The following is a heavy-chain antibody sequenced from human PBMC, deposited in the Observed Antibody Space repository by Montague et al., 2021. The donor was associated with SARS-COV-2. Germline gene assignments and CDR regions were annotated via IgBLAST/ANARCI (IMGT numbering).Heavy chain of an antibody. V-gene: IGHV4-59*01. CDR2: IYYSGNT. Sequence: SETLSLTCTVSGGSISSYYWSWIRQPPGKGLEWIGYIYYSGNTNYNPSLKSRVTISVDTSKNQFSLKLSSVTAADTAVYYCARGGDMNWFDPWGQGTLVTVSS. CDR1: GGSISSYY. CDR3: ARGGDMNWFDP. D-gene: IGHD2-21*01. J-gene: IGHJ5*02.